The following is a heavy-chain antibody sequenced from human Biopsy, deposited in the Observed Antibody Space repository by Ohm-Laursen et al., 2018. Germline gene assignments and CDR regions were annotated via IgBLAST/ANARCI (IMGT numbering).Heavy chain of an antibody. Sequence: PGTLSLTCTVSGGSIYNFFWSWIRQPPGKGLEWIGYIYYSGSTNYNPSLRSRVTISVDRSKNQFSLELSSVTAADTAVYYCARVGAGAPSIDYFDYWGQGALVTVSS. CDR1: GGSIYNFF. CDR2: IYYSGST. D-gene: IGHD1-26*01. J-gene: IGHJ4*02. V-gene: IGHV4-59*01. CDR3: ARVGAGAPSIDYFDY.